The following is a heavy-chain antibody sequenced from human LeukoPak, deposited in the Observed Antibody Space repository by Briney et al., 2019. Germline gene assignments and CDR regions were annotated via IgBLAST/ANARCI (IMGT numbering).Heavy chain of an antibody. CDR1: GGTFSSYA. V-gene: IGHV1-69*05. CDR3: AKRTDWSFHFDY. D-gene: IGHD1-1*01. CDR2: IIPIFGTA. Sequence: ASVKVSCKASGGTFSSYAISWVRQAPGQGLEWMEGIIPIFGTANYAQKFQGRVTITTDESTSTAYMELSSLRSEDTAVYYCAKRTDWSFHFDYWGQGTLVTVSS. J-gene: IGHJ4*02.